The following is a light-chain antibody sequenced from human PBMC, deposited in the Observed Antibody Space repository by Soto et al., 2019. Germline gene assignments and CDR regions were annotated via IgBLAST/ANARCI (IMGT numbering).Light chain of an antibody. Sequence: QSVLTQPASVSGSPGQSITISCSGSSSDVGGYNYVSWYQQHPGKAPKLIIYDVSNRPSGVSDRFSGSKSGNTASLTISGLQAEDEAYYYCSSFTSGGPRVCGIEPKATVL. CDR1: SSDVGGYNY. CDR2: DVS. V-gene: IGLV2-14*03. CDR3: SSFTSGGPRV. J-gene: IGLJ1*01.